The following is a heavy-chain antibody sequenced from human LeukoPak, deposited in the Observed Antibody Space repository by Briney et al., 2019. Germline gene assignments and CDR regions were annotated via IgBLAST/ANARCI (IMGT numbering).Heavy chain of an antibody. V-gene: IGHV4-30-2*01. D-gene: IGHD2-15*01. CDR3: ARAPRVAATLFDP. Sequence: SQTLSLTCAGSGGSISSGGYSWSWIRQPPGKGLEWIGYIYHSGSTYYNPSLKSRVTISVDRSKNQFSLKLSSVTAADTAVYYCARAPRVAATLFDPWGQGTLVTVSS. J-gene: IGHJ5*02. CDR2: IYHSGST. CDR1: GGSISSGGYS.